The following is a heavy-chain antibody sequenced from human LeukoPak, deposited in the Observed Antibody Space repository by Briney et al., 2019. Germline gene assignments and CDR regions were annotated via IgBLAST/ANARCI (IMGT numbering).Heavy chain of an antibody. V-gene: IGHV3-74*01. J-gene: IGHJ4*02. Sequence: GGSLRLSCAASGFTFSTYWMHWVRQAPGKGLVWVSRINSEGSITGYADSVKGRFTISRDNAKKTLYLQMNSLRAEDTAVYYCVGFNYGDYPGDYWGQGTLVTVSS. CDR2: INSEGSIT. CDR1: GFTFSTYW. D-gene: IGHD4-17*01. CDR3: VGFNYGDYPGDY.